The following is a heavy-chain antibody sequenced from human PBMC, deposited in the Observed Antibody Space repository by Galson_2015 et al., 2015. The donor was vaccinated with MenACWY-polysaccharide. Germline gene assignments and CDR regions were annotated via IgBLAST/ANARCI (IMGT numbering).Heavy chain of an antibody. J-gene: IGHJ6*02. CDR1: GGSFSGYY. CDR3: ARARPRGYYYGMDV. V-gene: IGHV4-34*01. Sequence: ETLSLTCAVYGGSFSGYYWSWIRQPPGKGLEWIGEINHSGSTNYNPSLKSRVTISVDTSKNQFSLKLSSVTAADTAVYYCARARPRGYYYGMDVWGQGTTVTVSS. D-gene: IGHD1-14*01. CDR2: INHSGST.